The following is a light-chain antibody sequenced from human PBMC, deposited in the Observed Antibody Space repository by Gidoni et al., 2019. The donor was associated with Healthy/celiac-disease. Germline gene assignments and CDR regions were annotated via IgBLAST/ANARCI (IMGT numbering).Light chain of an antibody. CDR1: NLGDKY. Sequence: SYELTQPPSVSVSPGQTASITCPGDNLGDKYACWYQQKPGQPPVLVIYQDSTPPTGIPERFSGSNSGNTATLAIGGTQAMDEADYYCQAWDSSGVVFGGGTKLTVL. CDR2: QDS. V-gene: IGLV3-1*01. J-gene: IGLJ2*01. CDR3: QAWDSSGVV.